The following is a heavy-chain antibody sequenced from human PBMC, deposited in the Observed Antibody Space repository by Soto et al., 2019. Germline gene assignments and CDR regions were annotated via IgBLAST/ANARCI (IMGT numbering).Heavy chain of an antibody. CDR2: INPSGGST. CDR3: ARARGAVAGTGDLWFDP. CDR1: GYTFTSYY. D-gene: IGHD6-19*01. V-gene: IGHV1-46*03. J-gene: IGHJ5*02. Sequence: QVQLVQSGAEVKKPGASVKVSCKASGYTFTSYYMHWVRQAPGQGLEWMGIINPSGGSTSYAQKFQGRVTMTRDKSTSTVYMELSSLRSEDTAVYYCARARGAVAGTGDLWFDPWGQGTLVTVSS.